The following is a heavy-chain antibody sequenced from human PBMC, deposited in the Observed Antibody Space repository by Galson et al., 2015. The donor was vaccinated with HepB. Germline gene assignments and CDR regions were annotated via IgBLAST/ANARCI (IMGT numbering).Heavy chain of an antibody. D-gene: IGHD3-22*01. Sequence: SLRLSCAASGFTFSSYAMHWVRQAPGKGLEWVAVISYDGSNKYYADSVKGRFTISRDNSKNTLYLQMNSLRAEDTAVYYCARDRADGGVVVIACFDYWGQGTLVTVSS. CDR3: ARDRADGGVVVIACFDY. CDR1: GFTFSSYA. J-gene: IGHJ4*02. V-gene: IGHV3-30*04. CDR2: ISYDGSNK.